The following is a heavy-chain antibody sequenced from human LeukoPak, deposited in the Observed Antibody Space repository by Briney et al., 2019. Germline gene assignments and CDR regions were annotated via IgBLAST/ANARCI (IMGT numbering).Heavy chain of an antibody. D-gene: IGHD5-18*01. J-gene: IGHJ4*02. Sequence: GASVKVSCKASGYTFTSYGISWVRQAPGQGLEWMGWISAYNGNTNYAQKLQGRVTMTTHTSTSTAYMELRSLRSDDTAVYYCARELRGYSYGYSHYFDYWGQGTLVTVSS. CDR1: GYTFTSYG. CDR3: ARELRGYSYGYSHYFDY. CDR2: ISAYNGNT. V-gene: IGHV1-18*01.